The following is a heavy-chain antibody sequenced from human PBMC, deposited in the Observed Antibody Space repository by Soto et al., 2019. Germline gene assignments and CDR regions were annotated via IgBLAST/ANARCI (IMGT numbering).Heavy chain of an antibody. Sequence: SETLSLTCTVSGGSISSYYWSWIRQPPGKGLGWIGYIYYSGSTNYNPSLKSRVTISVDTSKNQFSLKLSSVTAADTAVYYCAASSGQQLVRDGAFDIWGQGTMVTVSS. J-gene: IGHJ3*02. V-gene: IGHV4-59*01. CDR1: GGSISSYY. D-gene: IGHD6-13*01. CDR3: AASSGQQLVRDGAFDI. CDR2: IYYSGST.